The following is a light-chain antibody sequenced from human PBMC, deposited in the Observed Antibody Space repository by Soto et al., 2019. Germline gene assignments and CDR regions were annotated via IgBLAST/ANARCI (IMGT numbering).Light chain of an antibody. Sequence: EIVLTQSPGSLSLSPGERATLSCRASQSVTSGYLAWYQQKPGQAPRLLIYAASSRATGIPDRFSGSGSGTDFTLIIRRLEPEDFAVYYCQHYDNSPPFTFGPGTKVDIK. V-gene: IGKV3-20*01. CDR2: AAS. J-gene: IGKJ3*01. CDR3: QHYDNSPPFT. CDR1: QSVTSGY.